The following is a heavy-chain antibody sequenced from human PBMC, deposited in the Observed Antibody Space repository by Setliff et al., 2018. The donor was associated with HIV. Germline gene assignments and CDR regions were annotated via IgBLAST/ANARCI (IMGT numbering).Heavy chain of an antibody. CDR1: GDFISSGSYY. D-gene: IGHD1-1*01. V-gene: IGHV4-61*09. CDR3: ARTKYDPSDAFDI. J-gene: IGHJ3*02. CDR2: IYTSGST. Sequence: SETLSLTCTVSGDFISSGSYYWTWIRQPAGKGLEWIGHIYTSGSTNYNPSLKSRVTISKDTSKNQFSLKLNSVTAADTAVYYCARTKYDPSDAFDIWGPGT.